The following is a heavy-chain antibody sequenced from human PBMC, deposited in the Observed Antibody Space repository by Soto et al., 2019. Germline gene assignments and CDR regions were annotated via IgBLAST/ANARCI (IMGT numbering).Heavy chain of an antibody. J-gene: IGHJ6*02. Sequence: PSETLSLTCAVYGGSFSGYYWSWIRQPPGKGLEWIGEINHSGSTNYNPSLKSRVTISVDTSKNQFSLKLSSVTAADTAVYYCARIPLIVVVTAIYYYYYGIDVWGQGTTVTVS. CDR2: INHSGST. D-gene: IGHD2-21*02. V-gene: IGHV4-34*01. CDR1: GGSFSGYY. CDR3: ARIPLIVVVTAIYYYYYGIDV.